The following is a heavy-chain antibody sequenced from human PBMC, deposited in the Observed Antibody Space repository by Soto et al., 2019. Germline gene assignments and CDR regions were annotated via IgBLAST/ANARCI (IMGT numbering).Heavy chain of an antibody. D-gene: IGHD6-13*01. CDR3: ARDWAAAGIAHPFFHY. Sequence: QVQLVESGGGVVQPGRSLRLSCAASGFTFSSYGMHWVRQAPGKGLEWVAVIRYDGSNKYYADSVKGRFTISRDNSKNTLYLQMNRLRAEDTVVYYCARDWAAAGIAHPFFHYWGQCTLVTVSS. CDR1: GFTFSSYG. V-gene: IGHV3-33*01. J-gene: IGHJ4*02. CDR2: IRYDGSNK.